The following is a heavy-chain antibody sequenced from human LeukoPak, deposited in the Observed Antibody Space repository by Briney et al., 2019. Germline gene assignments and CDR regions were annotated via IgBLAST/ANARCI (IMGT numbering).Heavy chain of an antibody. CDR3: AKSPITIFGVANYYFDY. CDR1: GFTFGSYA. D-gene: IGHD3-3*01. J-gene: IGHJ4*02. Sequence: GGSLRLSCAASGFTFGSYAMSWVRQAPGKGLEWVSAISGSGGSTYYADSVKGRFTISRDNSKNTLYLQMNSLRAEDTAVYYCAKSPITIFGVANYYFDYWGQGTLVTVSS. CDR2: ISGSGGST. V-gene: IGHV3-23*01.